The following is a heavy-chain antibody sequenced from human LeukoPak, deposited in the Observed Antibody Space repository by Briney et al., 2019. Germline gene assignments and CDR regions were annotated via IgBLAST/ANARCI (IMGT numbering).Heavy chain of an antibody. V-gene: IGHV4-39*01. CDR1: GGSISSSSYY. CDR3: ASYKGGSGRYYKIEARYYHMDV. CDR2: IYYSGSV. Sequence: PSETLSLTCTVSGGSISSSSYYWGWIRQPPGKGLEWIGTIYYSGSVFYNPSLKSRVTISVDTSKNQFSLKLSSVTAADTAVYYCASYKGGSGRYYKIEARYYHMDVWGKGTTVTISS. J-gene: IGHJ6*03. D-gene: IGHD3-10*01.